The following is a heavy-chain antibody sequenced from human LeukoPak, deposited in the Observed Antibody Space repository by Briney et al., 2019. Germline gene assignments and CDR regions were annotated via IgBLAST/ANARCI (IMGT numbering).Heavy chain of an antibody. V-gene: IGHV1-2*02. D-gene: IGHD6-19*01. CDR3: ARVKEAVAGRRRGYYYYYMDV. J-gene: IGHJ6*03. CDR1: GYTFTGYY. Sequence: ASVKVSCKASGYTFTGYYIHWVRQAPGQGLEWMGWINPDSGGTNYAQKFQGRVTMTRDTSISTAYMELRSLRSDDTAVYYCARVKEAVAGRRRGYYYYYMDVWGKGTTVTVSS. CDR2: INPDSGGT.